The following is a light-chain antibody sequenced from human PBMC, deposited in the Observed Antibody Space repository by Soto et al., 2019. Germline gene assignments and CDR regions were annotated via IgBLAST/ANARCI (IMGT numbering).Light chain of an antibody. CDR1: QSVSRSY. Sequence: DIVLTQSPGTLSLSPGERATLSCRASQSVSRSYLAWYQQKPGQAPRILIYGASSRATAIPDRFSGSGSGTGFTLTISRLEPEDFAEYYCQQYGSSSYTFGQGTKLEIK. V-gene: IGKV3-20*01. J-gene: IGKJ2*01. CDR3: QQYGSSSYT. CDR2: GAS.